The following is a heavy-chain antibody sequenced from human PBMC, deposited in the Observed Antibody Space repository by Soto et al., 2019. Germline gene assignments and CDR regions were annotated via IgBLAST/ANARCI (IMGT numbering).Heavy chain of an antibody. J-gene: IGHJ4*02. CDR3: AKGYVTYYYDSSGYYFDY. V-gene: IGHV3-23*01. CDR1: GFTFSSYA. Sequence: EVQLLESGGGLVQPGGSLRLSCAASGFTFSSYAMSWVRQAPGKGLEWVSAISGSGGSTYYADSVKGRFTISRDNSKNTLYLQMNSLRAEDTAVYYCAKGYVTYYYDSSGYYFDYWGQGTLVTVSS. D-gene: IGHD3-22*01. CDR2: ISGSGGST.